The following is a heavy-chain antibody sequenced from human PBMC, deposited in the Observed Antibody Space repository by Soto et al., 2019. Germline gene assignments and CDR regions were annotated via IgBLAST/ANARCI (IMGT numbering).Heavy chain of an antibody. CDR1: GYSFTSYD. V-gene: IGHV1-8*01. CDR2: MNPNSGIT. Sequence: QVPLVQSGAEVKKPGASVKVSCKASGYSFTSYDINWGRQAPGQGLEWMGWMNPNSGITGYAQKFRGRVTMTRDTSLNTAYMELSSLRSDDTAVYYCARGFYFYLHNPGGNWGQGTLFTVSS. D-gene: IGHD3-3*01. J-gene: IGHJ4*02. CDR3: ARGFYFYLHNPGGN.